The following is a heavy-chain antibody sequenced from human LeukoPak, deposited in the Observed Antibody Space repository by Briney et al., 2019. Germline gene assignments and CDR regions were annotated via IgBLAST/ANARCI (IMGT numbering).Heavy chain of an antibody. J-gene: IGHJ4*02. CDR3: ARDSWVRDHYFDY. CDR1: GFTFSSYG. CDR2: IWYDGSNK. Sequence: GGSLRLSCAASGFTFSSYGMHWVRQAPGKGLEWVAVIWYDGSNKYYADSVKGRFTISRDNSKNTLYLQMNSLRAEDTAVYYCARDSWVRDHYFDYWGRGTLVTVSS. V-gene: IGHV3-33*08. D-gene: IGHD3-16*01.